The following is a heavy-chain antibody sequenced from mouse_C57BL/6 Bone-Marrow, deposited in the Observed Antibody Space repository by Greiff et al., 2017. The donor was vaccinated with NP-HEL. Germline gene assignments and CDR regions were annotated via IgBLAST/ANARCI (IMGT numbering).Heavy chain of an antibody. D-gene: IGHD4-1*01. V-gene: IGHV1-50*01. Sequence: QVQLKQPGAELVKPGASVKLSCKASGYTFTSYWMQWVKQRPGQGLEWIGEIDPSDSYTNYNQKFKGKATLTVDTSSSTAYMQLSSLTSEDSAVYYCAPLNWDWFAYWGQGTLVTVSA. J-gene: IGHJ3*01. CDR3: APLNWDWFAY. CDR1: GYTFTSYW. CDR2: IDPSDSYT.